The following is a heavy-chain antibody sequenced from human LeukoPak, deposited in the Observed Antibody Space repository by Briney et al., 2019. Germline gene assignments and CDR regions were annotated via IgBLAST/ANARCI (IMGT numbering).Heavy chain of an antibody. V-gene: IGHV3-13*01. CDR2: IGTAVTADRT. J-gene: IGHJ4*02. Sequence: GGSLRLSCAASGFTLSNHDMHWVRQATGKGLEWVSAIGTAVTADRTYYAASVKGRFTISRDNAKNSFYLQLNSLRAEDTAVYYCARAKQWLEYYFDYWGQGTLVTVSS. CDR1: GFTLSNHD. CDR3: ARAKQWLEYYFDY. D-gene: IGHD6-19*01.